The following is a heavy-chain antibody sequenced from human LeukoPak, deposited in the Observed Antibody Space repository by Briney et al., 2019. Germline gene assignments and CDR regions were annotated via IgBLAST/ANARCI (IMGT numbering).Heavy chain of an antibody. J-gene: IGHJ4*02. D-gene: IGHD3-22*01. V-gene: IGHV3-23*01. CDR1: GFTFNNYA. Sequence: QTGGSLRLSCAASGFTFNNYAMSWVRQAPGKGLEWVSAISGSGGSTYYADSVKGRFTISRDNSKNTLYLQMNSLRAEDTAVYYCAKAIVVVPAFDYWGQGTLVTVSS. CDR2: ISGSGGST. CDR3: AKAIVVVPAFDY.